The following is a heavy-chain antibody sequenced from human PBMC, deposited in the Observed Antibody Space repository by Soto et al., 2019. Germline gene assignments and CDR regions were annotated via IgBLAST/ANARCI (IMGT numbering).Heavy chain of an antibody. V-gene: IGHV3-49*03. CDR2: IRSKPFGGTT. Sequence: GSLRLSCTGSGFSFGDYDMSWFPQAPGKGLEWVGFIRSKPFGGTTAYAASVQGRFMISRDDSKSNGYLQMSSLKTEDTAVYFCSRIKEYHGYAYLDFWGQGTLVTVSS. J-gene: IGHJ4*02. CDR3: SRIKEYHGYAYLDF. CDR1: GFSFGDYD. D-gene: IGHD5-12*01.